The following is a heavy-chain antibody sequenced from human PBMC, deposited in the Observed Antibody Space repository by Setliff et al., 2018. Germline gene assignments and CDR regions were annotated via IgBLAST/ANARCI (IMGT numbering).Heavy chain of an antibody. J-gene: IGHJ4*02. Sequence: LRLSCAASGFTFSSYAMSWVRQAPGKGLEWVSAISGSGGSTYYADSVKGRFTISRDNSLNTLYLQMNSLRAEDTAVYYCAKNPSRVYATRFDYWGQGTLVTVSS. CDR1: GFTFSSYA. V-gene: IGHV3-23*01. D-gene: IGHD2-8*01. CDR2: ISGSGGST. CDR3: AKNPSRVYATRFDY.